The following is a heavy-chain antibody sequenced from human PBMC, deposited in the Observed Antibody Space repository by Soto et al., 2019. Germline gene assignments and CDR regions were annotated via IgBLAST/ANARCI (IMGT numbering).Heavy chain of an antibody. CDR2: IDESGGTT. V-gene: IGHV3-48*03. CDR3: ARDRSLNFAVPPYGMDV. D-gene: IGHD3-3*01. Sequence: GGSLRLSCVVSGFMFSDHAMNWVRQAPGKGPEWISRIDESGGTTSYADSVKGRFTISRDNTRDSLYLHMSNLRAEDTAIYYCARDRSLNFAVPPYGMDVWGPGTTVTVSS. CDR1: GFMFSDHA. J-gene: IGHJ6*02.